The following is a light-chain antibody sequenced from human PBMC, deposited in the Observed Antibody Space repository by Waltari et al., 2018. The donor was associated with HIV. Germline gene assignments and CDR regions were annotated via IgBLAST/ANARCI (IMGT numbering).Light chain of an antibody. J-gene: IGLJ1*01. V-gene: IGLV2-14*03. CDR3: SSYTSSSTYV. Sequence: QSALTQPASMSGSPGQSITISCTGTSSDVGGYIYVSWYQQHPGKAPKLMIYDVSNRPSGVSNRFAGSKSGNTASLTISGLQAEDEADYYCSSYTSSSTYVVGTGTKVTVL. CDR1: SSDVGGYIY. CDR2: DVS.